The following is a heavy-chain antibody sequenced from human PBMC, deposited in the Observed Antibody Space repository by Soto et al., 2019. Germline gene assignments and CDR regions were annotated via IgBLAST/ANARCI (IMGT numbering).Heavy chain of an antibody. CDR2: IIPIFGTA. Sequence: QVQLVQSGAEVKKPGSSVKVSCKASGGTFSSYAISWVRQAPGQGLEWMGGIIPIFGTANYAQKFQGRVTITADKSTSTAYMELSSLRSEDTAVYYCARAEREYYYDSSGYYYFDYWGQGTLVTVSS. CDR3: ARAEREYYYDSSGYYYFDY. CDR1: GGTFSSYA. V-gene: IGHV1-69*06. J-gene: IGHJ4*02. D-gene: IGHD3-22*01.